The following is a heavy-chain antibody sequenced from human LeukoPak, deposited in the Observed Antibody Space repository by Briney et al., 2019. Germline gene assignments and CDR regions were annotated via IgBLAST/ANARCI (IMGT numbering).Heavy chain of an antibody. CDR3: ARSPVEQLGLYYYYYMDV. CDR2: IYYSGST. Sequence: TSETLSLTCTVSGGSISSYYWSWIRQPPGKGLEWIGYIYYSGSTDYNPSLKSRVTISVDTSKNQFSLKLSSVIAADTAVYYCARSPVEQLGLYYYYYMDVWGKGTTVTVSS. V-gene: IGHV4-59*01. J-gene: IGHJ6*03. CDR1: GGSISSYY. D-gene: IGHD6-6*01.